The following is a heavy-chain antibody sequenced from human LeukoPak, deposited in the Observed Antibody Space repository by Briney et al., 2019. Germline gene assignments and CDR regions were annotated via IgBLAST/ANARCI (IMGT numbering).Heavy chain of an antibody. CDR1: GYSFTTYW. CDR2: IFPADSDT. V-gene: IGHV5-51*01. CDR3: ARQKSYYYGMDV. J-gene: IGHJ6*02. Sequence: GESLKISCKGSGYSFTTYWIGWVRQMPGKGLEWMGIIFPADSDTRYSPSFEGQVTISVDKSISTAYLQWSSLKASDTAVYYCARQKSYYYGMDVWGQGTTVTVSS.